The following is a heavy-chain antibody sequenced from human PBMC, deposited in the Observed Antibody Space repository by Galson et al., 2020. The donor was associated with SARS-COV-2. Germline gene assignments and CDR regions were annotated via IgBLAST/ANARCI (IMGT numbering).Heavy chain of an antibody. CDR1: GYSVSTTNY. D-gene: IGHD3-22*01. Sequence: SQTISLTCTVSGYSVSTTNYWGWVRQPPGRGLEWIGCVYPSGTTYYNPSPKSRVTISVDTSKNQFSLRLDSVTAADTALYYCARQGVNMIVLVTVPGWYFDLWGRGTLVTVSS. CDR3: ARQGVNMIVLVTVPGWYFDL. J-gene: IGHJ2*01. CDR2: VYPSGTT. V-gene: IGHV4-38-2*02.